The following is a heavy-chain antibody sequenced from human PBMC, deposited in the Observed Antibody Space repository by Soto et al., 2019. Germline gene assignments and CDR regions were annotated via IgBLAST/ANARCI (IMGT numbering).Heavy chain of an antibody. CDR3: ATGLLRYYAY. Sequence: GGSLRLSCAASGINFSRAWMSWVRQAPGKGLEWVGRIKSKFDGETIDYAAPVKGRFTISRDDSKNIVCLQMNSLNTEDTAVYYCATGLLRYYAYWGHGTLVTVSS. D-gene: IGHD3-9*01. J-gene: IGHJ4*01. CDR2: IKSKFDGETI. V-gene: IGHV3-15*01. CDR1: GINFSRAW.